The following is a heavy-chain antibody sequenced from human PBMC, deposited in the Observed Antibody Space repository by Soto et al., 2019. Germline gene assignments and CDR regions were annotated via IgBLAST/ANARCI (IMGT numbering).Heavy chain of an antibody. CDR1: GFTCSDYY. D-gene: IGHD6-13*01. J-gene: IGHJ2*01. Sequence: QVQLVESGGGLVKPGGSLRLSCAASGFTCSDYYMSWIRQAPGKGLEWVSYINSSSSYTNDADSVKGRFTISRDNAKNSLYLQMNTLRAEDTAVYYCARIITAAGGRRYFDLWGRGTLVTVSS. V-gene: IGHV3-11*05. CDR3: ARIITAAGGRRYFDL. CDR2: INSSSSYT.